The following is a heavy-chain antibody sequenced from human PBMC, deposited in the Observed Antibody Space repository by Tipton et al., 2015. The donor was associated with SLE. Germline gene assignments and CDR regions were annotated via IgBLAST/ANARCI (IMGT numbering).Heavy chain of an antibody. Sequence: QSGAEVRKPGSSVKVSCKTSGGTFSSYTISWVRQAPGQGLEWMGRIIPILSIANYAQKFQGRVTITAEKSTSTAYMELSSLRSEDTDVYYCAREGGFWSGYYLDAFDIWGHGTMVTVSS. V-gene: IGHV1-69*04. CDR2: IIPILSIA. D-gene: IGHD3-3*01. CDR1: GGTFSSYT. J-gene: IGHJ3*02. CDR3: AREGGFWSGYYLDAFDI.